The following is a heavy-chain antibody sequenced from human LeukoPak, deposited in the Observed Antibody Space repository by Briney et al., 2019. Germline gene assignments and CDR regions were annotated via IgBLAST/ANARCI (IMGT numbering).Heavy chain of an antibody. V-gene: IGHV3-7*01. J-gene: IGHJ4*02. CDR3: ASGYSGGWGFDY. CDR1: GFTFSNYW. D-gene: IGHD6-19*01. CDR2: IKQDGSEK. Sequence: GGSLRLSCAASGFTFSNYWMSWVRQAPGKGLEWLADIKQDGSEKYYLDSVKGRFTISRDNAKNSVYLQMNSLRAEDTAVYYCASGYSGGWGFDYWGQGTLVTVSS.